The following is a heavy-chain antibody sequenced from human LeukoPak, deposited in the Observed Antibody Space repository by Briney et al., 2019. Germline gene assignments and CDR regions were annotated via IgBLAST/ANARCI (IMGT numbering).Heavy chain of an antibody. CDR3: AKDRAQQLVLDF. D-gene: IGHD6-13*01. CDR1: GLTFSSYA. V-gene: IGHV3-23*01. J-gene: IGHJ4*02. Sequence: PGGSLRLSCAASGLTFSSYAMSWVRQAPGKGLEWVSVISGSGDNTYYADSVKGRFTISRDNSKNTLFLQMNSLRAEDTAVYYCAKDRAQQLVLDFWGQGTLVTVSS. CDR2: ISGSGDNT.